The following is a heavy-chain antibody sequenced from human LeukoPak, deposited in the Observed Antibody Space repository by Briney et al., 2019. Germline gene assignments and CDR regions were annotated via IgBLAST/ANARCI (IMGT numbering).Heavy chain of an antibody. V-gene: IGHV4-31*03. J-gene: IGHJ3*02. Sequence: SETLSLTCTVSTGPSTRGAYYWNWIRQRPGKGLEWIGYVYYIGGTNYNPSLQSRVTMSVDSSKNQFSLKLSSVTAADTGIYFCARGGHVSDAFDIWGRGTMVTVSS. CDR1: TGPSTRGAYY. CDR3: ARGGHVSDAFDI. D-gene: IGHD1-26*01. CDR2: VYYIGGT.